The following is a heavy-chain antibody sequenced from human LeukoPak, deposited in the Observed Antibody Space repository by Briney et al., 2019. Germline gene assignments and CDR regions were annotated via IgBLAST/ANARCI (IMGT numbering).Heavy chain of an antibody. J-gene: IGHJ4*02. CDR1: GYTFTGYY. V-gene: IGHV1-2*02. D-gene: IGHD3-22*01. Sequence: GASVKVSCKASGYTFTGYYMHWVRQARGQGLEWMGWINPDSGATNYAQKFQGRVTMTRDTSISTAYMELSRLRSDDTAVYYCARDTNYYDSSGWPDYWGQGTLVTVSS. CDR2: INPDSGAT. CDR3: ARDTNYYDSSGWPDY.